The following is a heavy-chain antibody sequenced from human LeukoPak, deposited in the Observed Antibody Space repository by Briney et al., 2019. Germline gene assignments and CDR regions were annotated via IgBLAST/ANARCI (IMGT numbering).Heavy chain of an antibody. J-gene: IGHJ4*02. CDR2: ISSSGTTK. V-gene: IGHV3-48*03. CDR3: ARASDYGDYGIDY. Sequence: GGSLRLSCAASGFTFSGHEMNWVRQAPGKGLEWVSYISSSGTTKYYADSVKGRFTVSRDNAKNSLYLQMNSLRAEDTAVYYCARASDYGDYGIDYWGQGTLVTVSS. D-gene: IGHD4-17*01. CDR1: GFTFSGHE.